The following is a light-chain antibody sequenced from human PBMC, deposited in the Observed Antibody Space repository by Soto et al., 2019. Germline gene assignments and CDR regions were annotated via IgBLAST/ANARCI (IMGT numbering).Light chain of an antibody. CDR3: QQSYSTPIT. CDR2: AAS. J-gene: IGKJ5*01. Sequence: DIQMTHSPSSLYASVGDRVTITCRASQSIISYLNWYQQKPGKAPKLLIYAASSLQSGVPSRFSGSGSGTDFTLTISSLQPEDFATYYCQQSYSTPITFGQGTRLEIK. V-gene: IGKV1-39*01. CDR1: QSIISY.